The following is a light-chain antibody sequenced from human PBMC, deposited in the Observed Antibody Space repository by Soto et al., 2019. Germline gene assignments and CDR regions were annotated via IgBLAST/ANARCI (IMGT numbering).Light chain of an antibody. V-gene: IGKV1-39*01. CDR2: AAS. CDR3: QQSYSISALT. J-gene: IGKJ4*01. Sequence: DIQLTQSPSSLSASVGDRVTITCRASQSISNYLNWYQQKPGKPPKVLISAASNLQSGVPSRFSGSGSGTDFTLTISSLLLEDFATYYCQQSYSISALTFGGGTKVDIK. CDR1: QSISNY.